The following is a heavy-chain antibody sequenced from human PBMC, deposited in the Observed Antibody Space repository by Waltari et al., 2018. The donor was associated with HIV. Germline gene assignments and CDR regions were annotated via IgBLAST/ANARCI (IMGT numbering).Heavy chain of an antibody. CDR1: RGSFSGYY. J-gene: IGHJ3*02. V-gene: IGHV4-34*01. CDR3: ARGGAPPAFDI. Sequence: QVQLPQWGAGLFKPSETLSVTCAVHRGSFSGYYWSSIRQPPGKGLEWIGEINHSGSTNYNPSLKSRVTISVDTSKNQFSLKLSSVTAADTAVYYCARGGAPPAFDIWGQGTMVTVSS. D-gene: IGHD3-10*01. CDR2: INHSGST.